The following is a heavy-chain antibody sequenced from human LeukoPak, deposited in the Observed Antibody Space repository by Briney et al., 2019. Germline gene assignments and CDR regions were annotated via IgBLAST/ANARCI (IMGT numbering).Heavy chain of an antibody. Sequence: PGGSLRLSCAASGFTFSSYAMSWVRQAPGKGLEWVSAISGSGGSTYYADSVKGRFTISRDNSKNTLYLQMNSLRAEDTAVYYCAKATPFGTVTTFADDAFDIWGQGTMVTVSS. CDR2: ISGSGGST. CDR3: AKATPFGTVTTFADDAFDI. V-gene: IGHV3-23*01. J-gene: IGHJ3*02. D-gene: IGHD4-17*01. CDR1: GFTFSSYA.